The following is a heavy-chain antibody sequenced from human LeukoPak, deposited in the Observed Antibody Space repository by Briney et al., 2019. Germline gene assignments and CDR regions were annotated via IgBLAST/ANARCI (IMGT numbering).Heavy chain of an antibody. CDR3: ARAPSEIGGYYPEYFRH. CDR1: GFIFSSYW. Sequence: PGGSLRLSCAASGFIFSSYWMHWVRQAPGKGLVWVSRINTDGSSTSYVDSVKGRFTISRDNAKNTVSLQMNSLRAEDTGVYYCARAPSEIGGYYPEYFRHWGQGTLVTVSS. CDR2: INTDGSST. D-gene: IGHD3-22*01. J-gene: IGHJ1*01. V-gene: IGHV3-74*01.